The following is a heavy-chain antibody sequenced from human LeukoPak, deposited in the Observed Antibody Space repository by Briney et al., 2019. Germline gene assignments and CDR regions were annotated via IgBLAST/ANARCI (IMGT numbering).Heavy chain of an antibody. CDR1: GFTFSSSE. CDR3: ARRSRENAFDI. J-gene: IGHJ3*02. V-gene: IGHV3-48*03. CDR2: IISSGNVI. Sequence: GGSLRLSCVASGFTFSSSEMNWVRQAPGEGLEWVSHIISSGNVIYYADSVRGRFTISRNNAKNSLYLQMNSLRAEDTAVYYCARRSRENAFDIWGQGTTVTVSS.